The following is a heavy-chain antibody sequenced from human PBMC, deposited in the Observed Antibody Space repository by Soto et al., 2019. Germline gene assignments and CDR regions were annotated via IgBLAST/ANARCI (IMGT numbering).Heavy chain of an antibody. CDR1: GDSVSSNTAS. V-gene: IGHV6-1*01. J-gene: IGHJ5*02. CDR3: AKGDNLGPKNGPAFDP. Sequence: SQTLSLTCVISGDSVSSNTASWNWIRQSPSRGLEWLGRTYFRSKWYNDYAVSVKSRIIINPDTSNNQFSLQLNSVTPEDTAVYFCAKGDNLGPKNGPAFDPSGQGITVTVSS. D-gene: IGHD3-3*02. CDR2: TYFRSKWYN.